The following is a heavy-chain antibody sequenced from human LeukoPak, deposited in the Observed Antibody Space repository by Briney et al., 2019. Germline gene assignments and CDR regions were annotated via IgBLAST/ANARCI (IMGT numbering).Heavy chain of an antibody. CDR3: AKGVGGIVGATVDY. J-gene: IGHJ4*02. CDR1: GFTLSSYG. V-gene: IGHV3-30*18. CDR2: ISFDGSNK. Sequence: GGSLRLSCAASGFTLSSYGMHWVRQAPGKGLEWVAVISFDGSNKFHADSVKGRFTISGDNSKNTLYLQMSSLRAEDTAVYYCAKGVGGIVGATVDYWGQGTLVTVSS. D-gene: IGHD1-26*01.